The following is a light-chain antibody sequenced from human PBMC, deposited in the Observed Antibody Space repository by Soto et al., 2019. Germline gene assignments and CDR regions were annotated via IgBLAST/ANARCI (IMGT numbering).Light chain of an antibody. CDR2: GAS. V-gene: IGKV3D-15*01. Sequence: IVMTQSPASLSVSPGEGATLSCRASQSVSTNVAWYQQKPGQAPSLLIYGASTRDTGIPARFSGSESGTAFTFTISSMKSEAFPVYYCQQYHIWTFNYGPGTKVFIK. CDR1: QSVSTN. CDR3: QQYHIWTFN. J-gene: IGKJ3*01.